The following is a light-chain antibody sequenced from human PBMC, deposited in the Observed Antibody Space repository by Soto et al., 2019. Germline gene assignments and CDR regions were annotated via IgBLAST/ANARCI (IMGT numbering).Light chain of an antibody. CDR1: SSDVGAYNY. Sequence: QSSLTQPRSVSGSPGQSVTISCTGTSSDVGAYNYVSWYQQHPGKGPKFVIYDVSKRPSGVPDRFSGSKSGNTASLTISGLQAEDEAHYYCCSYAGSYPYLLGTGTKVTVL. J-gene: IGLJ1*01. CDR2: DVS. V-gene: IGLV2-11*01. CDR3: CSYAGSYPYL.